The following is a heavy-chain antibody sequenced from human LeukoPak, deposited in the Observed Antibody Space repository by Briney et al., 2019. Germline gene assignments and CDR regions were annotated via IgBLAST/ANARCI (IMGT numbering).Heavy chain of an antibody. CDR3: AKDRLDVTTTMF. D-gene: IGHD4-17*01. CDR2: ISGSGGST. CDR1: GFTFSSYG. V-gene: IGHV3-23*01. J-gene: IGHJ4*02. Sequence: GGSLRLSCAASGFTFSSYGMSWVRQAPGKGLEWVSAISGSGGSTYYADSVQGRFTISRDNSKNTLYLEMNSLRAEDTAIYYCAKDRLDVTTTMFWGQGTLVTVSS.